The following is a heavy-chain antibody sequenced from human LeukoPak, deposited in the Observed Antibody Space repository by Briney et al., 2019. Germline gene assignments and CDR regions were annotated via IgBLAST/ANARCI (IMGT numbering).Heavy chain of an antibody. CDR3: ARGRITIFGVITPHFDN. CDR1: GGSISSYY. CDR2: IQNSGNS. V-gene: IGHV4-59*01. Sequence: SETLSLTCTVSGGSISSYYWSWIRQPPGKGLEWLGYIQNSGNSNFNPSLKSRVTISLDTSKNQFSLDLNSVTAADTAMYYCARGRITIFGVITPHFDNWGQGTLVTVSS. J-gene: IGHJ4*02. D-gene: IGHD3-3*01.